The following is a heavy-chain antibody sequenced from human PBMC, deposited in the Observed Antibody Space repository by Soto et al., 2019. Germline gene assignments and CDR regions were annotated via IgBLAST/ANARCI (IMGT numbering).Heavy chain of an antibody. V-gene: IGHV3-30*18. D-gene: IGHD5-18*01. J-gene: IGHJ6*02. CDR2: IAFDGNNK. CDR1: GYTFNNFG. CDR3: AKVDAVMVEYFYFYAMDV. Sequence: GGSLRLSCVGSGYTFNNFGMHWVRQAPGKGLEWVAVIAFDGNNKYYADSVRGRFTISRDNSKNTVFLQMNSLRAEDSGVYYCAKVDAVMVEYFYFYAMDVWGQGTTVTVSS.